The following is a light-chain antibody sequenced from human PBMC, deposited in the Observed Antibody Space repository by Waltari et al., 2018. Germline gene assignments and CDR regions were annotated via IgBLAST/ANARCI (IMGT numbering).Light chain of an antibody. J-gene: IGKJ1*01. CDR3: QQYHIWPPWT. V-gene: IGKV3D-15*01. Sequence: EIAMTQSPATLSVSPGEGATVSCRASQSVTTKLAWYQLKPGPAPRLLLYIASSRAPGNPARFSGSGVGTEFTLTNSSLQSEDFAVYYCQQYHIWPPWTFGRGTKVEIK. CDR2: IAS. CDR1: QSVTTK.